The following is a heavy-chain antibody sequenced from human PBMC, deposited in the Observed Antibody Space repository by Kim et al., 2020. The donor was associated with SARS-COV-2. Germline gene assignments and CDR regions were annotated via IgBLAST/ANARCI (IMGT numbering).Heavy chain of an antibody. Sequence: GGSLRLSCAASGFTFSSYWMSWVRQAPGKGLEWVANIKQDGSEKYYVDSVKGRFTISRDNAKNSLYLQMNSLRAEDTAVYYCAREELAAAGHNWFDPWGQGTLVTVSS. D-gene: IGHD6-13*01. V-gene: IGHV3-7*01. J-gene: IGHJ5*02. CDR2: IKQDGSEK. CDR1: GFTFSSYW. CDR3: AREELAAAGHNWFDP.